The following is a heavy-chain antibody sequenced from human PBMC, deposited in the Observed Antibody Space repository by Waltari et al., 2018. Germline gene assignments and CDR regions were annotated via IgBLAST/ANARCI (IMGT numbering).Heavy chain of an antibody. J-gene: IGHJ2*01. V-gene: IGHV1-3*01. Sequence: QVQLVQSGAEVKKPGASVKVSCKASGYTFTSYAMHWVRQAPGQRLEWMGWINAGNGNTKYSQKFQGRVTITRDTSASTAYMELSSLRSEDTAVYYCARPGLESWYFDLWGRGTLITVSS. CDR1: GYTFTSYA. CDR2: INAGNGNT. CDR3: ARPGLESWYFDL.